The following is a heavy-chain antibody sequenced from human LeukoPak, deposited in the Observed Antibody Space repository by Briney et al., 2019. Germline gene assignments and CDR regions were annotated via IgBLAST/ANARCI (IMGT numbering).Heavy chain of an antibody. CDR3: ARLHSSSWYYYYYYMDV. D-gene: IGHD6-13*01. J-gene: IGHJ6*03. CDR1: GGSISSYY. Sequence: SETLSLTCTVSGGSISSYYWNWIRQPPGKGLEWIGYIYYSGSTNYNPSLKSRVTISVDTSKNQFSLKLSSVTAADTAVYYCARLHSSSWYYYYYYMDVWGKGTTVTVSS. CDR2: IYYSGST. V-gene: IGHV4-59*08.